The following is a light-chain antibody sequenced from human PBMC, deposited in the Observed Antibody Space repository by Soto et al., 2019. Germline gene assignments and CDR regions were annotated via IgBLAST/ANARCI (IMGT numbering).Light chain of an antibody. CDR3: QSYDSSNLAV. CDR2: EDN. V-gene: IGLV6-57*03. Sequence: NFMLTQPHSVSESPGKTVTISCTRSSGSIASNYVQWYQQRPGSAPTTVIYEDNQRPSGVPDRFSGSIDSSSNSASLTISGLKTEDEADYDCQSYDSSNLAVFGGGTQLTVL. J-gene: IGLJ7*01. CDR1: SGSIASNY.